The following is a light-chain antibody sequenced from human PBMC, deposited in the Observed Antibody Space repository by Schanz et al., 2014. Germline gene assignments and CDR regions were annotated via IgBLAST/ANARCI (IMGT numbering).Light chain of an antibody. CDR3: QQYYSTPYT. CDR2: WAS. J-gene: IGKJ2*01. CDR1: QSVLWTSNNKNF. Sequence: DIVMTQSPDSLAVSLGERATIHCRSSQSVLWTSNNKNFLAWYKQTPGQPPKLLIYWASTRESGVPDRFSGSGSGTDFTLTISSLQAEDVAVYYCQQYYSTPYTFGQGTKLEIK. V-gene: IGKV4-1*01.